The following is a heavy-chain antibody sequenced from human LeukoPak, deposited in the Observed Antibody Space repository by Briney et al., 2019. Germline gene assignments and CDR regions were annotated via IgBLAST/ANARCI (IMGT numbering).Heavy chain of an antibody. D-gene: IGHD3-16*01. Sequence: GGSLRLSCAASGFTFSSYEMNWVRQAPGKGLEWVLYISSSGSTIYYADSVKGRFTISRDNAKNSLYLQMNSLRAEDTAVYYCARDAYQVAGSTLNDYWGQGTLVTVSS. CDR1: GFTFSSYE. V-gene: IGHV3-48*03. CDR2: ISSSGSTI. CDR3: ARDAYQVAGSTLNDY. J-gene: IGHJ4*02.